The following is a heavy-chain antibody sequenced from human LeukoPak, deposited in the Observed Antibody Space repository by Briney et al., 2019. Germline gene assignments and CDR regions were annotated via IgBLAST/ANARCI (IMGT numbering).Heavy chain of an antibody. CDR3: ARDFSSSSTVYYYYYMDV. CDR2: IYRSGST. J-gene: IGHJ6*03. CDR1: GGSISSGSYY. V-gene: IGHV4-61*09. Sequence: SQTLSLTCTVSGGSISSGSYYWSWIRQPAGKRLEWIGHIYRSGSTNYNPSLKSRVTISVDTSKNQSSLKLSSVTAADTAIYYCARDFSSSSTVYYYYYMDVWGKGTTVTVSS. D-gene: IGHD6-6*01.